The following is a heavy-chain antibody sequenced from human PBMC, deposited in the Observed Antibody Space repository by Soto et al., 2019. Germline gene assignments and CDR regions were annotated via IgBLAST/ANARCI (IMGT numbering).Heavy chain of an antibody. CDR2: IYYSGST. D-gene: IGHD2-2*01. CDR3: ARRGYCSSSSCYGQWGGSFDP. J-gene: IGHJ5*02. V-gene: IGHV4-39*01. Sequence: SETLSLTCTVSGGSISSSSYYWGWIRQPPGKGLEWIGSIYYSGSTYYNPSLKSRVTISVDTSKNQFSLKLSSVTAADTAVYYCARRGYCSSSSCYGQWGGSFDPWGQGTLVTVSS. CDR1: GGSISSSSYY.